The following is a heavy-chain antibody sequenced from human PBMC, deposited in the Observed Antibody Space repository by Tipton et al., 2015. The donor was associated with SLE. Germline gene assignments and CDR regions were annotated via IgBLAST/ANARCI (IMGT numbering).Heavy chain of an antibody. CDR2: ISYDGSNK. CDR3: ARAFPGYYYYMDV. CDR1: GFTFSSYA. J-gene: IGHJ6*03. V-gene: IGHV3-30*04. Sequence: QLVQSGGGVVQPGRSLRLPCAASGFTFSSYAMHWVRQAPGKGLEWVAVISYDGSNKYYADSVKGRFTISRDNAKNTLYLQMNSLRAEDTAVYYCARAFPGYYYYMDVWGKGTTVTVSS.